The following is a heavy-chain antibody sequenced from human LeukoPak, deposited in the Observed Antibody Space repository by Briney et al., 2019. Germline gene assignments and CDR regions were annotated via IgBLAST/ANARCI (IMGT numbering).Heavy chain of an antibody. CDR3: VSFYETY. Sequence: GGSLRLSCAASGDYWMHWFRQAPGKGLVWVSHINSDGSWTGYADSVKGRFTISKDNAKNMVYLHMNSLRVDDTAVYYCVSFYETYWGRGTLVTVSS. J-gene: IGHJ4*02. CDR2: INSDGSWT. CDR1: GDYW. V-gene: IGHV3-74*01. D-gene: IGHD2-2*01.